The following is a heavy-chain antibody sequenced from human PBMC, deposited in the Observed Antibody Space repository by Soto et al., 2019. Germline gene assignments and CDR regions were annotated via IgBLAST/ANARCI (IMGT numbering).Heavy chain of an antibody. CDR3: RETYGDYVGYFDP. Sequence: SETLSLTCAVSGGSISSSNWWTWVRQPPGKGLEWIGEIYHSGSTNYNPSLKSRVTISVDRSKNQFSLKVRSVTAADTAVYCARETYGDYVGYFDPWGQGIQVTVSS. V-gene: IGHV4-4*02. J-gene: IGHJ5*02. CDR2: IYHSGST. CDR1: GGSISSSNW. D-gene: IGHD4-17*01.